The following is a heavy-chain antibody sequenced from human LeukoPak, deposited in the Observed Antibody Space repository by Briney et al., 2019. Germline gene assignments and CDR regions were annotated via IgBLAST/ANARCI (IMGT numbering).Heavy chain of an antibody. J-gene: IGHJ4*02. CDR3: ARSYYYDSSHTADY. V-gene: IGHV3-33*01. Sequence: GRSLRLSCAASGFTFSNYGMHWVRQAPGRGLEWVAYIWYDGSNKYYTDSVKGRFTISGDNSENTLYLQMNSLRAEDTAVYYCARSYYYDSSHTADYWGQGTLVTVSS. CDR2: IWYDGSNK. D-gene: IGHD3-22*01. CDR1: GFTFSNYG.